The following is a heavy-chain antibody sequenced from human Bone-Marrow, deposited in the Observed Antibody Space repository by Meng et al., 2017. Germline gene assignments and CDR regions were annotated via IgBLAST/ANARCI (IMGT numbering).Heavy chain of an antibody. Sequence: QVQLQQGGAGLLKPSETLSLTCVVSGGSCSDYYWSWIRQPPGKGLEWIGEINHSGSTNYNPSLESRATISVDTSQNNLSLKLSSVTAADSAVYYCARGPTTMAHDFDYWGQGTLVTVSS. V-gene: IGHV4-34*01. D-gene: IGHD4-11*01. J-gene: IGHJ4*02. CDR1: GGSCSDYY. CDR3: ARGPTTMAHDFDY. CDR2: INHSGST.